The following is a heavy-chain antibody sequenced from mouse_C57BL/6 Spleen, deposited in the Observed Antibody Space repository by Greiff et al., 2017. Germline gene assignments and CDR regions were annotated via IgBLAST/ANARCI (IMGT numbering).Heavy chain of an antibody. D-gene: IGHD1-1*01. CDR2: IWGGGST. CDR1: GFSLTSYG. V-gene: IGHV2-9*01. CDR3: AKRYGSSYDEDYAMDY. Sequence: VMLVESGPGLVAPSQCLSITCTVSGFSLTSYGVDWVRQPPGKGLEWLGVIWGGGSTNYNSALMSRLSISKDNSKSQVFLKMNSLQTDDTAMYYCAKRYGSSYDEDYAMDYWGQGTSVTVSS. J-gene: IGHJ4*01.